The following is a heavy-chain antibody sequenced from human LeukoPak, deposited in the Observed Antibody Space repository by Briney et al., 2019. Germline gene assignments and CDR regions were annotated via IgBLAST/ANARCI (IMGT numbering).Heavy chain of an antibody. V-gene: IGHV1-2*02. CDR2: INPNSGGT. D-gene: IGHD3-3*01. J-gene: IGHJ4*02. CDR3: ARSYDFWSGFDY. Sequence: ASVKVSCKASGGTFSSYAISWVRQAPGQGLEWMGWINPNSGGTNYAQKFQGRVTMTRDTSISTAYMELSRLRSDDTAVYYCARSYDFWSGFDYWGQGTLVTVSS. CDR1: GGTFSSYA.